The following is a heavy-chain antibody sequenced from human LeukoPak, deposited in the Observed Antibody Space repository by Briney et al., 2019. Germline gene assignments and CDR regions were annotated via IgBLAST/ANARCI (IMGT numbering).Heavy chain of an antibody. CDR1: GDSVSSNSAI. CDR2: TYYRSQWHN. Sequence: SQTLPLTCAISGDSVSSNSAIWNWIRQSPSRGLEWLGRTYYRSQWHNDYARSVMSRISVDPDTSKNQFSLHLSSVTPDDTAVYYCAGGYAFDVWGQGTMVTVSS. CDR3: AGGYAFDV. V-gene: IGHV6-1*01. J-gene: IGHJ3*01.